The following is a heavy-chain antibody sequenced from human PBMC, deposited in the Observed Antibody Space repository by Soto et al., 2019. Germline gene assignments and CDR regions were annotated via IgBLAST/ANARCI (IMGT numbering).Heavy chain of an antibody. V-gene: IGHV4-30-2*01. Sequence: PSETLSLTCAVSGGSISSCGYSWSWIRQPPGKGLEWIGYIYHIGSTYYNPSLKSRVTISVDRSKNQFSLKLSSVTAADTAVYYCARGVGGDGRSWFDPWGQGTLVTVSS. D-gene: IGHD2-21*02. CDR3: ARGVGGDGRSWFDP. CDR2: IYHIGST. CDR1: GGSISSCGYS. J-gene: IGHJ5*02.